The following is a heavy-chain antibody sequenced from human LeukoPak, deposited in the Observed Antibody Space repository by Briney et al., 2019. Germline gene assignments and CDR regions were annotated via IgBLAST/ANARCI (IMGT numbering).Heavy chain of an antibody. CDR2: AYYSGTT. J-gene: IGHJ5*02. V-gene: IGHV4-39*02. CDR1: GGSISGSSYY. Sequence: SSETLSLTCTVSGGSISGSSYYWGWLRQPPGKGLEWIANAYYSGTTYYNPSLKSRVTISVDTSKNQFSLKLSSVTAADTAVYYCARVGPVVAATGKWFDPWGQGTLVTVSS. D-gene: IGHD2-15*01. CDR3: ARVGPVVAATGKWFDP.